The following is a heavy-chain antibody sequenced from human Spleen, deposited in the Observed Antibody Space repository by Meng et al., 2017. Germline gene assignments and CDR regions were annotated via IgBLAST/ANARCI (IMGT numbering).Heavy chain of an antibody. Sequence: SETLSLTCTVSGGSISSYYWSWIRQPAGKGLEWLGRIYPSGTTNYNPSLKSRVTVSVDTSKNPFSLRLSSVTAADTAVYYCARDLSWGGYDSPRYFDYWGQGTLVTVSS. D-gene: IGHD5-12*01. CDR1: GGSISSYY. CDR2: IYPSGTT. CDR3: ARDLSWGGYDSPRYFDY. V-gene: IGHV4-4*07. J-gene: IGHJ4*02.